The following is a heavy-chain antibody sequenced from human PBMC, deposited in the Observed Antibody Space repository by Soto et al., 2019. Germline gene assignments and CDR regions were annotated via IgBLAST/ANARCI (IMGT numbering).Heavy chain of an antibody. CDR2: ISGSGGST. J-gene: IGHJ4*02. CDR1: GFTFSSYA. CDR3: AKDVVVTAKTGYFDY. V-gene: IGHV3-23*01. Sequence: GGSLRLSCAASGFTFSSYAMSWVRQAPGKGLEWVSAISGSGGSTYYADSVKGRFTISRDNSKNTLYLQMSSLRAEDTAVYYCAKDVVVTAKTGYFDYWGQGTLVTVPS. D-gene: IGHD2-21*02.